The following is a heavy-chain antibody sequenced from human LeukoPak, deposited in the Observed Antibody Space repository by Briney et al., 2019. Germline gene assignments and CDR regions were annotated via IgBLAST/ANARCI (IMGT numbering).Heavy chain of an antibody. CDR1: GYTFTGYY. CDR3: ARGRKHVKELQPHFDY. V-gene: IGHV1-2*02. CDR2: INPNSGGT. D-gene: IGHD1-14*01. J-gene: IGHJ4*02. Sequence: ASVKVSCKASGYTFTGYYMHWVRQAPGQGLEWMGWINPNSGGTNYAQKFQGRVTMTRDTSISTAYMELSRLRSDDTAVYYCARGRKHVKELQPHFDYWGQGTLVTVSS.